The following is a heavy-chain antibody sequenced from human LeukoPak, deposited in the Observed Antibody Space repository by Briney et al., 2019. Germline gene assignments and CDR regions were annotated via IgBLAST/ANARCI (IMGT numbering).Heavy chain of an antibody. J-gene: IGHJ4*02. V-gene: IGHV3-30*18. CDR2: ISFNGFKT. CDR3: AKDQTQFEGATEDYFDY. Sequence: GGSLRLSCAASGFTFSSYGMHWVRQAPGKGLEWVAVISFNGFKTYYADSVKGRFTISRDNSKNTMYLQMNSLRVDDTAVYYCAKDQTQFEGATEDYFDYWGQGTLVTVSP. CDR1: GFTFSSYG. D-gene: IGHD1-26*01.